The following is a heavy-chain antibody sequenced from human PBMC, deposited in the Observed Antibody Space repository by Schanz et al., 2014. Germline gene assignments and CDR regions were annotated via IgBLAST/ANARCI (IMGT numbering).Heavy chain of an antibody. CDR1: GFTLSNYA. D-gene: IGHD6-19*01. CDR3: AASSGWHPSTDY. Sequence: VQLVESGGGLVQPGGSLRLSCAASGFTLSNYAMSWVRQAPGKGLEWLSYISDSGTYTNYADSVKGRFTISRDNAKSSLYLQMNRLRVEDTAVYYCAASSGWHPSTDYWGQGTLVTVSS. J-gene: IGHJ4*02. CDR2: ISDSGTYT. V-gene: IGHV3-11*05.